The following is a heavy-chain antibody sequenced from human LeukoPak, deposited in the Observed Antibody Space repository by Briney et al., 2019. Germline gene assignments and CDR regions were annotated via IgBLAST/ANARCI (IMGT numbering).Heavy chain of an antibody. CDR3: AKGYSSSENY. CDR1: GFAFSSFG. D-gene: IGHD6-13*01. J-gene: IGHJ4*02. V-gene: IGHV3-30*02. CDR2: IRYDGSNK. Sequence: GGSLRLSCAASGFAFSSFGMHWVRQAPGKGLEWVAFIRYDGSNKYYADSVKGRFTISRDNSKNTLYLQMSSLRAEDTAVYYCAKGYSSSENYWGQGTLVTVSS.